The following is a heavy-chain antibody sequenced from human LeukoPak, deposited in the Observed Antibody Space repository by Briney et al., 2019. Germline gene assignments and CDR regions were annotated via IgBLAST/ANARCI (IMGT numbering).Heavy chain of an antibody. J-gene: IGHJ3*02. Sequence: SETLSLTCTVSGGSISGSSYYWGWIRQPPGKGLEWIGSIYYSGSTYYNPSPKSRVTVSVDTSKNQFSLKLNSVTAADTAVYYCARGANWNHKAFDIWGQGTMVTVSS. CDR3: ARGANWNHKAFDI. CDR2: IYYSGST. CDR1: GGSISGSSYY. V-gene: IGHV4-39*02. D-gene: IGHD1-14*01.